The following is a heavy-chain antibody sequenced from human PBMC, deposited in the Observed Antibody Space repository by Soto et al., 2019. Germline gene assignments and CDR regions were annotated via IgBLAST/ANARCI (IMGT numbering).Heavy chain of an antibody. D-gene: IGHD3-3*01. J-gene: IGHJ3*01. Sequence: EVKLLESGGGLAQPGGSRRLSCVASGFTFDSYAISWVRQAPGGRLQWMAPKSGSADGTDYAHSVRGRFTISRDNAKKTVHLQMDSLRVEDTAVYFCAKDTVGGYSFWSGYYSDGLDVWGQGTLVTVS. V-gene: IGHV3-23*01. CDR3: AKDTVGGYSFWSGYYSDGLDV. CDR1: GFTFDSYA. CDR2: KSGSADGT.